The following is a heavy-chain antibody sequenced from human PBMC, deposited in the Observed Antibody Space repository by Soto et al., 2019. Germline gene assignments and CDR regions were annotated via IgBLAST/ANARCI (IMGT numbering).Heavy chain of an antibody. Sequence: TLSLTCTVSGGSISDDSYWSCIRQTPGKGLEWIGYIYHTGNTYYNPSLRSRVSISVDKSKSQFSLKLISVTAADTAVYFCARDEYQLLSSVSWFDSWGQGTLVTVS. V-gene: IGHV4-30-4*01. D-gene: IGHD2-2*01. CDR1: GGSISDDSY. J-gene: IGHJ5*01. CDR3: ARDEYQLLSSVSWFDS. CDR2: IYHTGNT.